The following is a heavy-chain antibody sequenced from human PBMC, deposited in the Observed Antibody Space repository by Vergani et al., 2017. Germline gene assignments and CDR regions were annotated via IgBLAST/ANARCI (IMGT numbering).Heavy chain of an antibody. CDR3: ARGNTETNGHLYYYYYMDV. D-gene: IGHD4-11*01. Sequence: QVQLQQWGGGLLKPSETLSLTCVVNGGSFTSYHWTWIRQSPGEGLEWVGDIDHTGRPDYNPSLKSRLTMSVEKSLNQFSLTLNSVTATDTAIYFCARGNTETNGHLYYYYYMDVWGQGTAVNVS. V-gene: IGHV4-34*01. CDR1: GGSFTSYH. CDR2: IDHTGRP. J-gene: IGHJ6*03.